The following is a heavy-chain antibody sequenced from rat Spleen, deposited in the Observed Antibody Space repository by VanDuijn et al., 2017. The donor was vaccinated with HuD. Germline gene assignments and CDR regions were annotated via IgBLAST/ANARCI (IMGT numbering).Heavy chain of an antibody. CDR2: ISTGGGNT. CDR1: GFTFSDYY. V-gene: IGHV5-25*01. Sequence: EVQLVESGGGLLQPGRSLKLSCAASGFTFSDYYMAWVRQAPKKGLEWVASISTGGGNTYYRDSVKGRFTISRDNAKSTLYLQMDSLRSEDTATYYCARGGIIRGTFDYWGQGVMVTVSS. CDR3: ARGGIIRGTFDY. J-gene: IGHJ2*01. D-gene: IGHD4-3*01.